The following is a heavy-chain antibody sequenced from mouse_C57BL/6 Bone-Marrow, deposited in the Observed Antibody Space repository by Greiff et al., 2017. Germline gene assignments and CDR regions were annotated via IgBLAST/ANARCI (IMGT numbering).Heavy chain of an antibody. CDR1: GYSFTDYN. Sequence: LVESGPELVKPGASVKISCKASGYSFTDYNMHWVKQSPGQSLEWIGVINPNCGTTSYNQTFKGKATLTVDQSSSTAYMQLHSLTCEHSAVYYEARYYDYDYAIDYWGQGTAVTVSS. CDR3: ARYYDYDYAIDY. V-gene: IGHV1-39*01. CDR2: INPNCGTT. J-gene: IGHJ4*01. D-gene: IGHD2-4*01.